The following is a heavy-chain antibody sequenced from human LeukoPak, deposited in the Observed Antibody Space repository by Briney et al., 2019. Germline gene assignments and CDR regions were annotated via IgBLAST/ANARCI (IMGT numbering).Heavy chain of an antibody. CDR2: MNPNSGNT. V-gene: IGHV1-8*01. Sequence: ASVKASCKASGYTFTSYDINWVRQATGQGLEWMGWMNPNSGNTGYAQKFQGRVTMTRNTSISTAYMELSSLRSEDTAVYYCARGGACSGGSCYSYYYYGMDVWGQGTTVTVSS. J-gene: IGHJ6*02. D-gene: IGHD2-15*01. CDR3: ARGGACSGGSCYSYYYYGMDV. CDR1: GYTFTSYD.